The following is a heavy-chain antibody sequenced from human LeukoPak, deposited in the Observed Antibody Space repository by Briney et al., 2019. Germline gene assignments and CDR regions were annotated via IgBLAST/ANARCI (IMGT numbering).Heavy chain of an antibody. J-gene: IGHJ4*02. CDR1: GFTFSSYA. D-gene: IGHD3-3*01. V-gene: IGHV3-64*01. CDR2: ISSNGGST. CDR3: AREGYYDFWSGPLPLDY. Sequence: GGSLRLSCAASGFTFSSYAMHWVRQAPGKGLEYVSAISSNGGSTYYANSVKGRFTISRDNSKNTLYLQMGSLRAEDMVVYYCAREGYYDFWSGPLPLDYWGQGTLVTVSS.